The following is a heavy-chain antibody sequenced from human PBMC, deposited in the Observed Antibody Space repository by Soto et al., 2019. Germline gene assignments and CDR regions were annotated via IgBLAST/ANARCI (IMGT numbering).Heavy chain of an antibody. V-gene: IGHV1-18*04. CDR3: ARLSGYCSGGSCYQGADY. D-gene: IGHD2-15*01. CDR1: GYTFTGYY. Sequence: GASVKVSCKASGYTFTGYYMHWVRQAPGQGLEWMGWISAYNGNTNYAQKLQGRVTMTTDTSTSTAYMELSRLRSDDTAVYYFARLSGYCSGGSCYQGADYWGQGTLVSVS. CDR2: ISAYNGNT. J-gene: IGHJ4*02.